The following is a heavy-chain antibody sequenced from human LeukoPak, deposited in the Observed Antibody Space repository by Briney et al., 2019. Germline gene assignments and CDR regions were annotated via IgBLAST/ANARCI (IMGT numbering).Heavy chain of an antibody. CDR2: INSDGSST. Sequence: GGSLRLSCAASGFTFSSYGMNWVRQAPGKGLEWVSRINSDGSSTSYADSVKGRFTISRDNAKNTLYLQMNSLRAEDTAVYYCARTQYSSGLFDYWGQGTLVTVSS. V-gene: IGHV3-74*01. J-gene: IGHJ4*02. D-gene: IGHD6-19*01. CDR1: GFTFSSYG. CDR3: ARTQYSSGLFDY.